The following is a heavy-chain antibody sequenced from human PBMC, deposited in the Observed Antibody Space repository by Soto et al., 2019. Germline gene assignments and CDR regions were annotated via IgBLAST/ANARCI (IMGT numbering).Heavy chain of an antibody. J-gene: IGHJ4*02. Sequence: SETLSLTCTVSGGSISTFYWSWIRQPPGKGLEWIGHIYDRGSINYNPSLKSRVTISVDTSKNQFSLKLSSVTAADTAVYYCASIAAAEPVDYWGQGTLVTVSS. CDR2: IYDRGSI. V-gene: IGHV4-59*01. CDR3: ASIAAAEPVDY. CDR1: GGSISTFY. D-gene: IGHD6-13*01.